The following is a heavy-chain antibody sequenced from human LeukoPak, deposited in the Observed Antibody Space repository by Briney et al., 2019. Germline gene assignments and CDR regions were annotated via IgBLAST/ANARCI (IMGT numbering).Heavy chain of an antibody. CDR3: ARDNSIVGATSTDY. CDR1: GGSISSSSYY. Sequence: SETLSLTCTVSGGSISSSSYYWGWIRQPPGKGLEWIGSIYYSGSTYYNPSLKSRVTISVDTSKNQLSLKLSSVTAADTAVYYCARDNSIVGATSTDYWGQGTLVTVSS. V-gene: IGHV4-39*07. J-gene: IGHJ4*02. D-gene: IGHD1-26*01. CDR2: IYYSGST.